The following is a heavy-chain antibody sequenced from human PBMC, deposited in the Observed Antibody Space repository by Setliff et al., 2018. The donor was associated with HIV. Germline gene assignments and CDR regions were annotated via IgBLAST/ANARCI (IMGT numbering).Heavy chain of an antibody. V-gene: IGHV1-8*01. CDR1: GSTFSTYD. J-gene: IGHJ4*02. CDR3: AKSGRAQWLVPYHFDY. D-gene: IGHD6-19*01. CDR2: MNPNSGNT. Sequence: GASVKVSCKASGSTFSTYDINWVRQAPGQGPEWMGWMNPNSGNTGYAQRFQGRVTMTRNTSISTAYMELTSLRSEDTAVYYCAKSGRAQWLVPYHFDYWGQGTLVTVSS.